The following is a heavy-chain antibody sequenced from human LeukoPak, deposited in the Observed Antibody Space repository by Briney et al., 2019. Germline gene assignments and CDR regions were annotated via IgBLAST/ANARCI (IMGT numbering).Heavy chain of an antibody. Sequence: GGSLRLTCAASGFTFSSYTMHWARQAPGKGLEWVAVISYDGSNKYYADSVKGRFTISRDNSKNTLYLQMNSLRAEDTAVYYCAAMVVNYYDSSGFDYWGQGTLVTVSS. J-gene: IGHJ4*02. CDR1: GFTFSSYT. CDR3: AAMVVNYYDSSGFDY. V-gene: IGHV3-30*04. CDR2: ISYDGSNK. D-gene: IGHD3-22*01.